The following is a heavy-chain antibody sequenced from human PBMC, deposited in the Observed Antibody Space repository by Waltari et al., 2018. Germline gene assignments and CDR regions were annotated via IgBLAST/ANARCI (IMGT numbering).Heavy chain of an antibody. Sequence: QVQLVQSGAELKKPGASGRVSCKASGYPFTSYDINRVRQATGQGLEWMGWMNPNSGNTGYTQQFQGSVTITRNTSISTAYMELSSLRSEDTAVYYCARASRFPIYSSGSNFDYWGQGTLVTVSS. V-gene: IGHV1-8*03. D-gene: IGHD6-19*01. CDR3: ARASRFPIYSSGSNFDY. CDR1: GYPFTSYD. J-gene: IGHJ4*02. CDR2: MNPNSGNT.